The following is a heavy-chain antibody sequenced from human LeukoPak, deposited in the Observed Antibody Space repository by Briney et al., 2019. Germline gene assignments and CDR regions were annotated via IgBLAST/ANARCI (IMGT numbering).Heavy chain of an antibody. D-gene: IGHD5-12*01. CDR2: ISGSGDST. V-gene: IGHV3-23*01. J-gene: IGHJ4*02. CDR1: GFTFSSYA. Sequence: GGSLRLSCAASGFTFSSYAMTWVRQAPGKGLEWVSGISGSGDSTYYANSVKGRFTISRDNSKNTLYVQMNSLRAEDTAVYYCGRGKATGVGSWGQGTVVPVSS. CDR3: GRGKATGVGS.